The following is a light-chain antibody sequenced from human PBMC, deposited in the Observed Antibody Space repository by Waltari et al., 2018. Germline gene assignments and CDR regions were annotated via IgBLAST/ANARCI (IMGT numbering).Light chain of an antibody. J-gene: IGLJ3*02. V-gene: IGLV2-8*01. CDR3: SSYADNTLV. CDR1: SSEY. CDR2: EVS. Sequence: QSALTQPPSASGSPGQSVTISCTGTSSEYVSWFQHHPGKAPKLMIYEVSKRPSGVPDRFSGSKSGNPASLTVSGLQADDEAHYYCSSYADNTLVFGGGTKLTVL.